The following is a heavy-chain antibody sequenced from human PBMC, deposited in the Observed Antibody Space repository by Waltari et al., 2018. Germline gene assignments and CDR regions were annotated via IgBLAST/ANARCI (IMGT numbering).Heavy chain of an antibody. CDR1: GYTFNIYV. CDR2: ISDYSGNT. D-gene: IGHD5-12*01. Sequence: QVQLVQSGGEVKKPGASVKVSCKASGYTFNIYVISWVRQAPGQGLEWMGWISDYSGNTKYEQDPQGRVTMTTDTTTSTAYMELRSLRSDDTAVDYCARGGGYSGYDEFDYWGQGTLVTVSS. J-gene: IGHJ4*02. V-gene: IGHV1-18*04. CDR3: ARGGGYSGYDEFDY.